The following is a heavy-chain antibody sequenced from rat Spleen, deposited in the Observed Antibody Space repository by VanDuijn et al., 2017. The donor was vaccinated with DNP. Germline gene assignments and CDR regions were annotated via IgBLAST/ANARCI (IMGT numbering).Heavy chain of an antibody. V-gene: IGHV5-25*01. D-gene: IGHD3-8*01. CDR3: AREIPYAMDA. Sequence: EVQLVESGGGLVQPGRSLKLSCAASGFTFSNYDMAWVRQAPTKGLEWVASISPSGGSTYYRDSVKGRFTVSRDNAKSSLYLQMDSLRSEDTATYYCAREIPYAMDAWGQGTSVTVSS. CDR1: GFTFSNYD. CDR2: ISPSGGST. J-gene: IGHJ4*01.